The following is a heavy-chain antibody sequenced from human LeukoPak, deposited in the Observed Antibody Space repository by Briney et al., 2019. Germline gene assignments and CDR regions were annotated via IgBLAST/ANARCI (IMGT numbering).Heavy chain of an antibody. Sequence: ASVKVSCKASGYTFTSYGISWVRQAPGQGLEWMGWISAYNGNTNYAQKLQGRVTMTTDTSTSTAYMELRSLRSDDTAVYYCARDRPRVYYDSSGYDYWGQGTLVTVSS. CDR3: ARDRPRVYYDSSGYDY. J-gene: IGHJ4*02. V-gene: IGHV1-18*01. CDR2: ISAYNGNT. D-gene: IGHD3-22*01. CDR1: GYTFTSYG.